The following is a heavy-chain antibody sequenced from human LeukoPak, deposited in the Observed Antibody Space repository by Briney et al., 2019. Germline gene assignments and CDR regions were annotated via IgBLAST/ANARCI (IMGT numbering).Heavy chain of an antibody. Sequence: GRSLRLSCAASGFTFSSYAMHWVRQAPGKGLEWVAVISYDGSNKYYADSVKGRFTISRDNSKNTLYLQMNSLRAEDTAVYYCARPIAVAGPFDPWGQGTLVTVSS. CDR2: ISYDGSNK. V-gene: IGHV3-30-3*01. CDR3: ARPIAVAGPFDP. CDR1: GFTFSSYA. J-gene: IGHJ5*02. D-gene: IGHD6-19*01.